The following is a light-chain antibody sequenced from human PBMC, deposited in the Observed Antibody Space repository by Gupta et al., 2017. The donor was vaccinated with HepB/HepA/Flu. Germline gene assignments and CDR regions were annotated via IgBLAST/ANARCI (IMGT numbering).Light chain of an antibody. CDR3: QQGSR. Sequence: DIQLTQSPSTLSASVGDRVTITCRASQSVSSWLAWYQQKPGKAPKLLIYKASSLESGVPPRFSGSGSGPEFTLTISSLQADDFATYYGQQGSRFGQGTKLENK. CDR2: KAS. CDR1: QSVSSW. J-gene: IGKJ2*04. V-gene: IGKV1-5*03.